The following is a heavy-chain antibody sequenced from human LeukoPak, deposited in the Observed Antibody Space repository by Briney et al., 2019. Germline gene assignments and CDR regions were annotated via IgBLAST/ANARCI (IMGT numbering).Heavy chain of an antibody. CDR1: GGTFSSYA. V-gene: IGHV1-69*04. D-gene: IGHD5-24*01. Sequence: ASVKVSCKASGGTFSSYAISWVRQAPGQGLEWMGRIIPILGIANYAQKFQGRVTITADKSTSTAYMELSSLRSEDTAVYYRATGYRSYYYYGMDVWGQGTTVTVSS. CDR2: IIPILGIA. CDR3: ATGYRSYYYYGMDV. J-gene: IGHJ6*02.